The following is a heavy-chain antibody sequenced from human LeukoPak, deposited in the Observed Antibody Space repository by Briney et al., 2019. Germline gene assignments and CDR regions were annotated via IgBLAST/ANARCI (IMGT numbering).Heavy chain of an antibody. V-gene: IGHV3-53*01. J-gene: IGHJ1*01. CDR3: ARQDRYRYYYDSSGHISH. CDR2: IYSGGST. D-gene: IGHD3-22*01. Sequence: PGGSLRLSCAAAGFTVSSNYMSWVRQAPGKGLQWVSVIYSGGSTYYADSVKGRFTISRDNSKNTLYLQMNSLRAEDTAVYNCARQDRYRYYYDSSGHISHWGQGTLVTVSS. CDR1: GFTVSSNY.